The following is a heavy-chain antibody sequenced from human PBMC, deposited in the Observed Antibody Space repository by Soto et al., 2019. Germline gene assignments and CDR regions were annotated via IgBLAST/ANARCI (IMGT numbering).Heavy chain of an antibody. CDR1: GFTFSSYG. Sequence: GGSLRLSCAASGFTFSSYGMHWVRQAPGKGLEWVAVIWYDGSNKYYADSVKGRFTISRDNSKNTLYLQMNSLRAEDTAVYYCARVLSVRGYSSSREARGYTDYWGQGTLVTVSS. D-gene: IGHD3-22*01. J-gene: IGHJ4*02. V-gene: IGHV3-33*01. CDR3: ARVLSVRGYSSSREARGYTDY. CDR2: IWYDGSNK.